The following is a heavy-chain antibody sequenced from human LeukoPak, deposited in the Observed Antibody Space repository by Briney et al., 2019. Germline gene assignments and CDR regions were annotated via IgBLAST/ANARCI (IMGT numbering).Heavy chain of an antibody. Sequence: SETLSLTCTVSGGSITDTSYYWGWIRQPPGKGLEWIGSIYYSGSTYYNPSLKSRVTISVDTSKNQFSLKLSSVTAADTAVYYCARRETGEPFDIWGQGTMVTVSS. CDR2: IYYSGST. D-gene: IGHD3-16*01. V-gene: IGHV4-39*01. CDR1: GGSITDTSYY. CDR3: ARRETGEPFDI. J-gene: IGHJ3*02.